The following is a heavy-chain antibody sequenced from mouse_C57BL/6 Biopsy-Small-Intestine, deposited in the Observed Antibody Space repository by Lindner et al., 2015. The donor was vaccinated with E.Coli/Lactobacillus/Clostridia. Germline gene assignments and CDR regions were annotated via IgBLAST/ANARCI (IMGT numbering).Heavy chain of an antibody. J-gene: IGHJ2*01. CDR1: GFTFTDYY. CDR3: ARSRYYGSSPYYFDY. Sequence: VQLQESGGGLVQPGGSLSLSCAASGFTFTDYYMSWVRQPPGKALEWLGFIRNKANGYTTEYSASVKGRFTISRDNSQSILYLQMNALRAEDSATYYCARSRYYGSSPYYFDYWGQGTTLTVSS. D-gene: IGHD1-1*01. CDR2: IRNKANGYTT. V-gene: IGHV7-3*01.